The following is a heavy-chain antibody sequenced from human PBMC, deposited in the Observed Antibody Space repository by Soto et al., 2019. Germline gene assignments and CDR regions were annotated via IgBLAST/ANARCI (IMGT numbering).Heavy chain of an antibody. V-gene: IGHV3-7*01. D-gene: IGHD3-9*01. CDR2: IKQDGSEK. CDR1: GFTFSSYW. Sequence: SLRLSCAASGFTFSSYWMSWVRQAPGKGLEWVANIKQDGSEKYYVDSVKGRFTISRDNAKNSLYLQMNGLRAEDTAVYYCARDLRYFDWAALNYYYYYGMDVWGQGTTVTVSS. CDR3: ARDLRYFDWAALNYYYYYGMDV. J-gene: IGHJ6*02.